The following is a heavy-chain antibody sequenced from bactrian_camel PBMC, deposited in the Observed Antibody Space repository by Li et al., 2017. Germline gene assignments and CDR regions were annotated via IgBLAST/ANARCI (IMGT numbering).Heavy chain of an antibody. Sequence: HVQLVESGGGLVQPGGSLRLSCAASGFIFSYYWMSWVRQAPGKEREGVASYTTTSYTFYDPSVKGRFTIFPDVNRKTLYLQMNNLKPEDSGMYYCAADLRRAWFDYRALLSTSYDYWGQGTQVTVS. CDR1: GFIFSYYW. V-gene: IGHV3S1*01. CDR3: AADLRRAWFDYRALLSTSYDY. J-gene: IGHJ4*01. CDR2: YTTTSYT. D-gene: IGHD4*01.